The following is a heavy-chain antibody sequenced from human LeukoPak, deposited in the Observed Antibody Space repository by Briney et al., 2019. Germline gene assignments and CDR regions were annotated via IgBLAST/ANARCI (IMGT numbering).Heavy chain of an antibody. Sequence: GGSLRLCCAASGFTFSDYWMHWVRHVPGKGLVWVSRINSDGSSTSYADSVKGRFTISRDNAKNTHYLQMNSLKVEDTAVYYCASQLSFWGQGALVTVSS. CDR3: ASQLSF. V-gene: IGHV3-74*01. J-gene: IGHJ4*02. CDR1: GFTFSDYW. CDR2: INSDGSST. D-gene: IGHD1-1*01.